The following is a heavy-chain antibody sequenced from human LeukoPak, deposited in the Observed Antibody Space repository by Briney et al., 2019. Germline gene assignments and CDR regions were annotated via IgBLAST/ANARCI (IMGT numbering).Heavy chain of an antibody. D-gene: IGHD2-2*01. CDR1: GGSISSYY. CDR3: ARATKGRTSFYYYYYMDV. CDR2: IYTSGST. Sequence: SETLSLTCTVSGGSISSYYWSWIRQPAGMGLEWIGRIYTSGSTNYNPSLKSRVTMSVDTSKNQFSLKLSSVTAADTAVYYCARATKGRTSFYYYYYMDVWGKGTTVTISS. J-gene: IGHJ6*03. V-gene: IGHV4-4*07.